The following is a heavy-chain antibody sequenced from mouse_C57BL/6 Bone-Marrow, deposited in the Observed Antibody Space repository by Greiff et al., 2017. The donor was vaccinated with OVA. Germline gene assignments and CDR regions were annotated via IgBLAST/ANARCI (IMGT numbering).Heavy chain of an antibody. CDR1: GYTFTDYE. CDR3: SSYDGYSAWFAY. J-gene: IGHJ3*01. CDR2: IDPETGGT. V-gene: IGHV1-15*01. Sequence: QVQLKESGAELVRPGASVTLSCKASGYTFTDYEMHWLKQTPVHGLAWIGAIDPETGGTAYNQKFKGKAILTAAKSSSTAYMELRSLTSYDSAVYYCSSYDGYSAWFAYWGQGTLVTVSA. D-gene: IGHD2-3*01.